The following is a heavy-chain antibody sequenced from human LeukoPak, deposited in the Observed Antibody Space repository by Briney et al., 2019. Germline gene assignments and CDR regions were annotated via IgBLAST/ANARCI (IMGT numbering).Heavy chain of an antibody. Sequence: GASVKVSCKASGYTFTSYGISWVRQAPGQGLEWMGWISAYNGNTNYAQKLQGRVTMTTDTSTSTAYMELRSLRPDDTAVYYCARVEPQWLVPDTEKNFGYWGQGTLVTVSS. J-gene: IGHJ4*02. CDR3: ARVEPQWLVPDTEKNFGY. D-gene: IGHD6-19*01. CDR1: GYTFTSYG. V-gene: IGHV1-18*01. CDR2: ISAYNGNT.